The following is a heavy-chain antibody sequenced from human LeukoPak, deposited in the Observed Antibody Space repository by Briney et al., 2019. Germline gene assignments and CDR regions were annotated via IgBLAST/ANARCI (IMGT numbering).Heavy chain of an antibody. CDR3: AKDTIGYCSSTSCPHLDY. D-gene: IGHD2-2*01. CDR1: GFTFSSYG. CDR2: IRYDGSNK. V-gene: IGHV3-30*02. Sequence: PGGSLRLSCAASGFTFSSYGMHWVRQAPGKGLEGVAFIRYDGSNKYYADSVKGRFTISRDNSKNTLYLQMNSLRAEDTAVYYCAKDTIGYCSSTSCPHLDYWGQGTLVTVSS. J-gene: IGHJ4*02.